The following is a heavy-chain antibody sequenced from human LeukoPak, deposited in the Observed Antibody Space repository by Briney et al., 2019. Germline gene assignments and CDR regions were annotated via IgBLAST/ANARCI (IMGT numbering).Heavy chain of an antibody. V-gene: IGHV5-51*01. CDR2: IYPGDSDT. D-gene: IGHD5-12*01. CDR1: GYSFTSYW. Sequence: GASLQISCKGSGYSFTSYWIGWVRQLPGKGLEWMGIIYPGDSDTRYSPPFQGQVTISADKSISTAYLQWSSLKASDTAMYYCARYSGYDWEYAFDIWGQGTMVTVSS. CDR3: ARYSGYDWEYAFDI. J-gene: IGHJ3*02.